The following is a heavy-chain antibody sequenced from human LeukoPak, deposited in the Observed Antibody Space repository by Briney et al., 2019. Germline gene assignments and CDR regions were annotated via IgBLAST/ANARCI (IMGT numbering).Heavy chain of an antibody. CDR2: ISYDGSNK. CDR3: ARQTRYSTWNGMDV. CDR1: GFTFSSYA. J-gene: IGHJ6*02. D-gene: IGHD6-13*01. Sequence: PGRSLRLSCAASGFTFSSYAMHWVRQAPGKGLEWVAVISYDGSNKYYADSVKGRFTISRGNSKNTLYLQMNSLRAEDTAVYYCARQTRYSTWNGMDVWGQGTTVTVSS. V-gene: IGHV3-30-3*01.